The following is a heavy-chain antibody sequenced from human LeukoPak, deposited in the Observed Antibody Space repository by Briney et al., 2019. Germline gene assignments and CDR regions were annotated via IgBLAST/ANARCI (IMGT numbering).Heavy chain of an antibody. D-gene: IGHD5-12*01. CDR2: INSDGSST. V-gene: IGHV3-74*01. Sequence: GGSLRLSCAASGFSFSSYWMHWVRHVPGKGLVWVSRINSDGSSTIYADSVKGRFTISRVNAKNTLYLQMNSLRAEDTALYYCTRGYVGIDYWGQGTLVTVSS. CDR3: TRGYVGIDY. J-gene: IGHJ4*02. CDR1: GFSFSSYW.